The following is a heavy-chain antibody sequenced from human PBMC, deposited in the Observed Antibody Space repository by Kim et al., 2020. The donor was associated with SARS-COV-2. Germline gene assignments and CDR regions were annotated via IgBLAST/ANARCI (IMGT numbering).Heavy chain of an antibody. CDR2: ISYSGNT. J-gene: IGHJ5*01. Sequence: SETLSLTCSVSGDSMISNSYYWTWLRHLPGEGLEWFGYISYSGNTQYNPSLESRVTMSVDTSRSQFSLSVTPVTAADTAVYYCASINMVGGVPHLGSWG. CDR1: GDSMISNSYY. D-gene: IGHD1-26*01. V-gene: IGHV4-31*03. CDR3: ASINMVGGVPHLGS.